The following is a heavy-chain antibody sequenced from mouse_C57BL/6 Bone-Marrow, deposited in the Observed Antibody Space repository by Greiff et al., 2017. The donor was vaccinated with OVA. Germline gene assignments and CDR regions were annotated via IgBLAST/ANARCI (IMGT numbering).Heavy chain of an antibody. V-gene: IGHV1-15*01. CDR1: GYTFTDYE. J-gene: IGHJ2*01. Sequence: VKLMESGAELVRPGASVTLSCKASGYTFTDYEMHWVKQTPVHGLEWIGAIDPETGGTAYNQKFKGKAILTADKSSSTAYMELRSLTSEDSAVYYCARNGFDYWGQGTTLTVSS. CDR2: IDPETGGT. CDR3: ARNGFDY.